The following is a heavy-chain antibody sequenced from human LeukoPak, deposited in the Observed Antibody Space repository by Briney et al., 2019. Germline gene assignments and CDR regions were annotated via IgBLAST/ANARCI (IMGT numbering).Heavy chain of an antibody. CDR1: GFTFSSYS. D-gene: IGHD3-22*01. CDR2: IWYDGSNK. V-gene: IGHV3-33*01. J-gene: IGHJ5*01. Sequence: GGSLRLSCAASGFTFSSYSMHWVRQAPGKGLEWVAVIWYDGSNKYYADSVKGRFTISRDNSKNTLYLQMNSLGVEDTAVYYCARGSVVDESGGYYRWFALWVQGSLVTVS. CDR3: ARGSVVDESGGYYRWFAL.